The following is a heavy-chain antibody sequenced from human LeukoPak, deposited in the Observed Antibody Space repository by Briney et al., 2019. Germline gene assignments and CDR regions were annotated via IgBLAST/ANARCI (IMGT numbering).Heavy chain of an antibody. J-gene: IGHJ3*02. CDR2: INHSGST. CDR1: GGSFSGYY. V-gene: IGHV4-34*01. Sequence: PSETLSLTCAVYGGSFSGYYWSWIRQPPGKGLEWIGEINHSGSTNYNPSLKSRVTISVDTSKNQFSLKLSSVTAADTAVYYCARSFYYAKDAFDIWGQGTMVTVSS. CDR3: ARSFYYAKDAFDI. D-gene: IGHD2-2*01.